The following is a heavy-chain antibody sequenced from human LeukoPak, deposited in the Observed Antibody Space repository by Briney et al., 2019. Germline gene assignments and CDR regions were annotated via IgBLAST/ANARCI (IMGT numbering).Heavy chain of an antibody. CDR1: GYTFTNYY. CDR2: INPSGGTT. Sequence: GASVKVSCKASGYTFTNYYMHWVRQAPGQGLEWMGIINPSGGTTSYAQRFQGRITMTRDMSTSTVYMELSSLRSEDTAVYYCATYYDDSTPIGYWGQGTLVTVSS. D-gene: IGHD3-22*01. J-gene: IGHJ4*02. CDR3: ATYYDDSTPIGY. V-gene: IGHV1-46*01.